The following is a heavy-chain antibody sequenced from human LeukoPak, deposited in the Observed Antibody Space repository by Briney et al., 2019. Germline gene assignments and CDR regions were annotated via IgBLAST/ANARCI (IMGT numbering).Heavy chain of an antibody. D-gene: IGHD4-17*01. Sequence: GGSLRLSCAASGFTFSSYAISWVRQAPGKGLDWVSASNGSGGSTYYADSVKGRFTISRDNSKNTLYLQMNSLRAEDTAVYYCAKGPPRRARVTTWNYFDYWGQGTLVTVSS. CDR2: SNGSGGST. J-gene: IGHJ4*02. CDR3: AKGPPRRARVTTWNYFDY. CDR1: GFTFSSYA. V-gene: IGHV3-23*01.